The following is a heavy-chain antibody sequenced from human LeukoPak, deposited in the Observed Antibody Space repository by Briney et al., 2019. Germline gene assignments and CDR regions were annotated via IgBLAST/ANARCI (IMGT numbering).Heavy chain of an antibody. V-gene: IGHV1-24*01. D-gene: IGHD2-8*01. CDR1: GYTLTELS. J-gene: IGHJ4*02. CDR3: ATDLAQGYCTNGVCPRRNY. Sequence: ASVKVSCKVSGYTLTELSMHWVRQAPGKGLEWMGGFDPEDGETIYAQKFQGRVTMTEDTSTDTAYMELSSLRSEDTAVYYCATDLAQGYCTNGVCPRRNYWGQGTLVTVSS. CDR2: FDPEDGET.